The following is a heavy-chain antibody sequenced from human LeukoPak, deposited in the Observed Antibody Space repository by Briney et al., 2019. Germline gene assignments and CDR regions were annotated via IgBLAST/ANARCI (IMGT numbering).Heavy chain of an antibody. Sequence: ASVKVSCKASGYTFTRYAMNWVRQAPGQGLEWMGWINTNTGNPTYAQGFTGRFVFSLDTSVSTAYLQISSLKAEDTAVYYCARGYCTDGSCYSGDAFDIWGQGTMVTVSS. CDR2: INTNTGNP. CDR3: ARGYCTDGSCYSGDAFDI. V-gene: IGHV7-4-1*02. D-gene: IGHD2-15*01. CDR1: GYTFTRYA. J-gene: IGHJ3*02.